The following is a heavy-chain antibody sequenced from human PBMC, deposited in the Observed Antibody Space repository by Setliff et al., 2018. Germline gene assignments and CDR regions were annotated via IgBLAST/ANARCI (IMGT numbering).Heavy chain of an antibody. CDR1: GFTFTSYS. CDR2: TSNTGITT. Sequence: GGSLRLSCVASGFTFTSYSMTWIRQAPGKGLECISYTSNTGITTYYADSVKGRFTISRDNAKKSLYLQMNSLRAEDTATYYCVRVSKDYDSNGLYGFDIWGQGTMVTVSS. CDR3: VRVSKDYDSNGLYGFDI. V-gene: IGHV3-48*04. J-gene: IGHJ3*02. D-gene: IGHD3-22*01.